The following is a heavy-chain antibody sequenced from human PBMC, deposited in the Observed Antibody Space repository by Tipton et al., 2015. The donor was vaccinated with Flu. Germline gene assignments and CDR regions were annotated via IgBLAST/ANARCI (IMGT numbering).Heavy chain of an antibody. Sequence: CAASGFTFDDYAMHWVRQAPGKGLEWVSGISWNSGSIGYADSVKGRFTISRDNAKNSLYLQMNSLRAEDTALYYCATSDPRGSYAFDYWGQGTLVTVSS. CDR1: GFTFDDYA. CDR3: ATSDPRGSYAFDY. CDR2: ISWNSGSI. D-gene: IGHD1-26*01. J-gene: IGHJ4*02. V-gene: IGHV3-9*01.